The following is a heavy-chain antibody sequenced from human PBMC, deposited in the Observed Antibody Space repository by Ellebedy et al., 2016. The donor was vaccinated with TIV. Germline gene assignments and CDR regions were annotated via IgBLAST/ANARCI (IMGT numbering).Heavy chain of an antibody. D-gene: IGHD1-14*01. CDR2: IIPLFATT. CDR3: ARGTGLYKDVPRGHSAHDS. Sequence: AASVKVSCKASGGTFGRYAISWVRLAPGQGLDWMGGIIPLFATTNYAQNFQGRLTISADESTNTVYMELSSLRSEDTAIYYCARGTGLYKDVPRGHSAHDSWGQGTLVTVSS. J-gene: IGHJ4*02. CDR1: GGTFGRYA. V-gene: IGHV1-69*13.